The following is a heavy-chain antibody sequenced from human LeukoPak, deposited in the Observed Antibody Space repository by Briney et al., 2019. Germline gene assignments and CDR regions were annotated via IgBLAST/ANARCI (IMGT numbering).Heavy chain of an antibody. V-gene: IGHV4-38-2*01. D-gene: IGHD6-13*01. Sequence: PSETLSLTCAVSGYSISSGYYWGWIRQPPGKGLEWIGSIYHSGSTYYNPSLKSRVTISVDTSKNQFSLKLSSVTAADTAVYYCARGEAAAYHDAFDIWGPATMVTVSS. CDR3: ARGEAAAYHDAFDI. CDR1: GYSISSGYY. J-gene: IGHJ3*02. CDR2: IYHSGST.